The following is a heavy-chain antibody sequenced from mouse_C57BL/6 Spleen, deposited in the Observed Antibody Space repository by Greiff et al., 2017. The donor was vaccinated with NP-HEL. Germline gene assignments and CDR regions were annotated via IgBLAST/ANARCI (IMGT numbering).Heavy chain of an antibody. V-gene: IGHV1-55*01. D-gene: IGHD2-3*01. CDR1: GYTFTSYW. Sequence: QVQLQQSGAELVKPGASVKMSCKASGYTFTSYWITWVKQRPGQGLEWIGDIYPGSGSTNYNEKFKSKATLTVDTSSSTAYMQLSSLTSEDSAVYYCARRRLLKDYYAMDYWGQGTSVTVSS. CDR2: IYPGSGST. J-gene: IGHJ4*01. CDR3: ARRRLLKDYYAMDY.